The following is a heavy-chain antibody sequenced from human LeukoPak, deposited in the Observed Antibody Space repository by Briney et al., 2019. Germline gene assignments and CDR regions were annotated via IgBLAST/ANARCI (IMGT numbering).Heavy chain of an antibody. V-gene: IGHV4-34*01. CDR2: INHSGST. J-gene: IGHJ4*02. CDR3: PRRGYSYGIFDY. CDR1: GGSFSGYY. D-gene: IGHD5-18*01. Sequence: SETLSLTCAVYGGSFSGYYWSWIRQPPGKGLEWIGEINHSGSTNYNPSLKSRVTISVDTSKNQFSLKLSSVTAADTAVYYCPRRGYSYGIFDYWGQGTLVTVSS.